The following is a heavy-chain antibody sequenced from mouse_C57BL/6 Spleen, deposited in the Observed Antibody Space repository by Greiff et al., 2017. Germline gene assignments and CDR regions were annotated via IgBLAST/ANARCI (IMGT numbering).Heavy chain of an antibody. J-gene: IGHJ4*01. CDR2: IYPGSGNT. CDR3: AREGADDNDGYYAMDY. V-gene: IGHV1-66*01. CDR1: GYSFTSYY. D-gene: IGHD2-4*01. Sequence: QVQLQQSGPELVKPGASVKISCKASGYSFTSYYIHWVKQRPGQGLEWIGWIYPGSGNTKYNEKFKGKATLTADTSSSTAYMQLSSLTSEDSAVXYCAREGADDNDGYYAMDYWGQGTSVTVSS.